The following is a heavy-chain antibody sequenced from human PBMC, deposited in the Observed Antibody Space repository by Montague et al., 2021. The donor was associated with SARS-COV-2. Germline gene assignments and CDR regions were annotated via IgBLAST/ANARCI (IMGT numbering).Heavy chain of an antibody. CDR1: GGSIRSYY. J-gene: IGHJ4*02. D-gene: IGHD3-3*01. Sequence: SETLSLTCSFSGGSIRSYYWCWIRLPPGKPLEWLGYIYYTGETTHNPSLKSRVTISVDTSRSQFSLRLTSVTAADTAVYFCARCWSGYVDKWSQGTLVTVSS. CDR3: ARCWSGYVDK. V-gene: IGHV4-59*01. CDR2: IYYTGET.